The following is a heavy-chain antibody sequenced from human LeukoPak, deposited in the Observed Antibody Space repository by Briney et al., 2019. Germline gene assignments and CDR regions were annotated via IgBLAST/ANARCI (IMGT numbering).Heavy chain of an antibody. Sequence: PSETLSLTCTVSGGSMNSYYWSWIRQPAGKGLEWIGRIYSSGDTNYNPSLKSRVTISVDTSKNQFSLKLSSVTAADTAVYYCARALVGATKGGFDYWGQGTLVTVPS. CDR1: GGSMNSYY. CDR2: IYSSGDT. V-gene: IGHV4-4*07. J-gene: IGHJ4*02. CDR3: ARALVGATKGGFDY. D-gene: IGHD1-26*01.